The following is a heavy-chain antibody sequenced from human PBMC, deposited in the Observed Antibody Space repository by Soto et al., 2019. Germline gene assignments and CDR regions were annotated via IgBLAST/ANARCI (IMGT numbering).Heavy chain of an antibody. Sequence: GAAVKVYCKDSGCTFSSYAISWVRQAPGQGLEWMGGIIPIFGTANYAQKFRGRVTITGDESTSTAYMELSSLRSEDTAVYYCARDNYGDGYYFDYWGQGTLVTVSA. J-gene: IGHJ4*02. V-gene: IGHV1-69*13. CDR1: GCTFSSYA. D-gene: IGHD4-17*01. CDR2: IIPIFGTA. CDR3: ARDNYGDGYYFDY.